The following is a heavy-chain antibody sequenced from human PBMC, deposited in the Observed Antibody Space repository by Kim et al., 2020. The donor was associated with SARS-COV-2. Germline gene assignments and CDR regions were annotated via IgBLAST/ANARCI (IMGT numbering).Heavy chain of an antibody. Sequence: ASVKVSCKVSGYTLTELSMHWVRQAPGKGLEWVGGFDPEDGETIYAQKFQGRVTMTEDTSTDTAYMELSSLRSEDTAVYYCATLDSSGYYKEYYFDYWGQGTLVTVSS. CDR1: GYTLTELS. CDR2: FDPEDGET. CDR3: ATLDSSGYYKEYYFDY. V-gene: IGHV1-24*01. J-gene: IGHJ4*02. D-gene: IGHD3-22*01.